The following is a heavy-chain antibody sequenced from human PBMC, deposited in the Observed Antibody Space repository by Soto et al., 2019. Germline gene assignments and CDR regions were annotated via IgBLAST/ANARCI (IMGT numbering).Heavy chain of an antibody. J-gene: IGHJ4*02. V-gene: IGHV4-59*01. CDR3: ARRLGYCSSTSCSSYFDY. Sequence: PSETLSLTCTVSGGSISNYYWSWIRQPPGKGLEWIGYLYYTGSTNYNPSLMSRVTISVDTSKNQFSLSLSSVTAADTAVYYCARRLGYCSSTSCSSYFDYWGQGTLVPVSS. CDR1: GGSISNYY. CDR2: LYYTGST. D-gene: IGHD2-2*01.